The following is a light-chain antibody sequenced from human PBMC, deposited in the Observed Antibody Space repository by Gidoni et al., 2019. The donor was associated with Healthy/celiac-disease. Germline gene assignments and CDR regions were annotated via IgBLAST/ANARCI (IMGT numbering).Light chain of an antibody. CDR2: RNN. Sequence: TISCSGSSSNIGSNYVYWYQQLPGTAPKLLIYRNNQRPSGVPDRFSGSKSGTSASLAISGLRSEDEADYYCAAWDDSLSGWVFGGGTKLTVL. CDR3: AAWDDSLSGWV. J-gene: IGLJ3*02. V-gene: IGLV1-47*01. CDR1: SSNIGSNY.